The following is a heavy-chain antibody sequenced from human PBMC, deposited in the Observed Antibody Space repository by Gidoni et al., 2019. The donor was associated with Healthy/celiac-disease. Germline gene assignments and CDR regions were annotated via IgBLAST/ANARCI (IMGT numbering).Heavy chain of an antibody. CDR3: ARHPVGAAAGTYYYYYYMDV. V-gene: IGHV5-51*01. J-gene: IGHJ6*03. Sequence: EVQLVQSGAEVKKPGESLKISCKGSGYSFTSYWIGWVRQMPGKGLEWMGIIYPGDSDTRYSPSFQGQVTISADKSISTAYLQWSSLKASDTAMYYCARHPVGAAAGTYYYYYYMDVWGKGTTVTVSS. CDR1: GYSFTSYW. CDR2: IYPGDSDT. D-gene: IGHD6-13*01.